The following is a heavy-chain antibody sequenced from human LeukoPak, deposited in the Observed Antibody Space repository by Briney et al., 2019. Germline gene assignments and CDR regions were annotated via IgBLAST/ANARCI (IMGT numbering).Heavy chain of an antibody. CDR2: IYTSGST. V-gene: IGHV4-61*02. Sequence: SETLSLTCTVSGGSISSGSYYWSWIRQPAGKGLEWIGRIYTSGSTNYNPSLKSRVTISVDTSKNQFSLKLSSVTAADTAVYYCARSLGYCSGGSCSPDRALDYWGQGTLVTVSS. CDR1: GGSISSGSYY. CDR3: ARSLGYCSGGSCSPDRALDY. D-gene: IGHD2-15*01. J-gene: IGHJ4*02.